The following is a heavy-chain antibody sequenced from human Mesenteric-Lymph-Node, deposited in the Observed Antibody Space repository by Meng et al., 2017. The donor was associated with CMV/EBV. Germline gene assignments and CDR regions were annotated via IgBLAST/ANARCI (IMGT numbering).Heavy chain of an antibody. CDR2: ISWDGGST. D-gene: IGHD4-23*01. Sequence: GESLKISCAASGFTFDDYTMHWVRQAPGKGLEWVSLISWDGGSTYYADSVKGRFTISRDNSKNSLYLQMNSLRTEDTALYYCAKAGSSGNLDYWGQGTLVTVPQ. V-gene: IGHV3-43*01. CDR3: AKAGSSGNLDY. J-gene: IGHJ4*02. CDR1: GFTFDDYT.